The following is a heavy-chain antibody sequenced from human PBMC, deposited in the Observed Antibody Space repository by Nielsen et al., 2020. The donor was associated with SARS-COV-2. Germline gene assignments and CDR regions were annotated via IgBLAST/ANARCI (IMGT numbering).Heavy chain of an antibody. J-gene: IGHJ4*02. CDR1: EFTFSSFW. CDR3: VRTARVLDK. D-gene: IGHD2-21*02. CDR2: INKDGSET. V-gene: IGHV3-7*03. Sequence: GESLMISCTGTEFTFSSFWMTWVRQAPGMGLEWVANINKDGSETNYVASVKGRFTISRDNAKKSLYLEMNSLRAEDTAVYYCVRTARVLDKWGRGTLVTVSS.